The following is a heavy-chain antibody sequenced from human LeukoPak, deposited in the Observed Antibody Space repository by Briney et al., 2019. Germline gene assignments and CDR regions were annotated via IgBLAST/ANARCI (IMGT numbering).Heavy chain of an antibody. Sequence: GGSLRLSCAASGFSFSSYDMSWVRQAPGRGLEWVSAITPSGDNTWCAESMKGRFTISRDNSKNTLYLQMNSLRAEDAAIYYCAKDRIWSGYSKYYFDCWGQGTLVTVSS. V-gene: IGHV3-23*01. J-gene: IGHJ4*02. D-gene: IGHD3-3*01. CDR2: ITPSGDNT. CDR3: AKDRIWSGYSKYYFDC. CDR1: GFSFSSYD.